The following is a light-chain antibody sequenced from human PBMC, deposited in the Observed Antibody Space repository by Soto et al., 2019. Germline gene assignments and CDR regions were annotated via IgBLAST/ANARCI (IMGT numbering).Light chain of an antibody. CDR3: QQSNNYPWT. Sequence: DIQMTQSPSTLSASVGDRVTITCRASQYIHNYLAWYQQKPGEAPKLLIYEAANLESGVPSRFSGSGTGTEFTLTISSLEPDYFATYYRQQSNNYPWTFGQGTRVEI. CDR1: QYIHNY. CDR2: EAA. J-gene: IGKJ1*01. V-gene: IGKV1-5*03.